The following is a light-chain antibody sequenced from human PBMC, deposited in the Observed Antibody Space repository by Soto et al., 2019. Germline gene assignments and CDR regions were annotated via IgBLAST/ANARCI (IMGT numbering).Light chain of an antibody. V-gene: IGKV1-39*01. CDR2: TAA. J-gene: IGKJ2*01. CDR1: QRITTY. CDR3: QQSYSTPYT. Sequence: IHMTPSPYSLSASVGDRVTITCRASQRITTYLNWYQQKPGKAPKLLISTAATLQGGVPSRFSGSGSGTDFTLTITTLPPEDVATYFCQQSYSTPYTFGQGTKLEIK.